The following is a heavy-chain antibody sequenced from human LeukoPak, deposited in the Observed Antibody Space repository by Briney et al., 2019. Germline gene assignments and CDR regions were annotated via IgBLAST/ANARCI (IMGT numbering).Heavy chain of an antibody. CDR2: ISYDGSNK. V-gene: IGHV3-30*03. CDR3: AVTTIDYYYGMDV. CDR1: GFTFSSYG. D-gene: IGHD4-11*01. J-gene: IGHJ6*02. Sequence: GRSLRLSCAASGFTFSSYGMHWVRQAPGKGLEWVAVISYDGSNKYYADSVKGRFTISRDNSKNTLYLQMNSLRAEDTAVYYGAVTTIDYYYGMDVWGQGTTVTVSS.